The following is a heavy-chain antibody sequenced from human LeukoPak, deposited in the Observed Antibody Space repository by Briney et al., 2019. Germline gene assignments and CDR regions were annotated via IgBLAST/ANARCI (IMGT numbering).Heavy chain of an antibody. CDR1: GYTFTSFW. CDR2: IYPTDSTT. Sequence: GESLKISCKGSGYTFTSFWIAWVRQMPGKGLEYMGIIYPTDSTTTYSPSFQGQVTMSVDKSINTAYLQWSSLNASDTAMYYCARRGGAADFDYWGQGTLVTVSS. D-gene: IGHD3-16*01. J-gene: IGHJ4*02. CDR3: ARRGGAADFDY. V-gene: IGHV5-51*01.